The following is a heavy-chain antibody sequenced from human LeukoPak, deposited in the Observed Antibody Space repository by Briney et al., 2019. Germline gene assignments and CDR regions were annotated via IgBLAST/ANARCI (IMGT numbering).Heavy chain of an antibody. D-gene: IGHD3-22*01. CDR1: AGTFTSYT. V-gene: IGHV1-69*02. CDR2: IIPILGIA. Sequence: ASVKLSCKASAGTFTSYTISWVRQAPGQGLEWMGRIIPILGIANYAQKFQGRVTITADKSTSTAYMELSSLRSENTAVYYCARRDSSGYTFDYWGQGTLVTVSS. CDR3: ARRDSSGYTFDY. J-gene: IGHJ4*02.